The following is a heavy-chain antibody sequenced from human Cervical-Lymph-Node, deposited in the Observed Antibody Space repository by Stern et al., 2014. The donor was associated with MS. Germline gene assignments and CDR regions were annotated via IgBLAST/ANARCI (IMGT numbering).Heavy chain of an antibody. CDR3: ARDYGYYAFDY. V-gene: IGHV5-51*01. D-gene: IGHD4-17*01. CDR1: GYTFTANW. CDR2: IYPGDSDS. J-gene: IGHJ4*02. Sequence: VQLVESGAEVKKPGESLKISCTGSGYTFTANWIAWVRLMPGKGLEWMGIIYPGDSDSRYSPSFQAQVTISADKSISTAYLQWSSLNASDSAMYYCARDYGYYAFDYWGQGTLVTVSS.